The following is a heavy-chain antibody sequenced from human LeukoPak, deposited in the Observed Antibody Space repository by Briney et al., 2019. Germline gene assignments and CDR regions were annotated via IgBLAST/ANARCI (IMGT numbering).Heavy chain of an antibody. J-gene: IGHJ4*02. Sequence: SETLSLTCTVSGGSISSGDYYWSWIRQPPGKGLEWIGYIYYSGSTYYNPSLKSRVTLSVDTSKNQFSLKLSSVTAADTAVYYCARGPDVIGSYGWSSAFDYWGQGTLVTVSS. CDR2: IYYSGST. D-gene: IGHD1-26*01. CDR3: ARGPDVIGSYGWSSAFDY. V-gene: IGHV4-30-4*08. CDR1: GGSISSGDYY.